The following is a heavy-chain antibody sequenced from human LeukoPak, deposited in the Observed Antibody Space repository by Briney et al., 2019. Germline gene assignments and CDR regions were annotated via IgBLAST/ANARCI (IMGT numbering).Heavy chain of an antibody. Sequence: PGGSLRLSCAASGFTFSSYGMHWVRQAPGKGLEWVAVISYDGSNKYYADSVKGRFTISRDNSKNTLYLQMNSLRAEDTAVYYCAKDSYYYDSSGSISYSDYWGQGTLVTVSS. CDR1: GFTFSSYG. CDR3: AKDSYYYDSSGSISYSDY. J-gene: IGHJ4*02. CDR2: ISYDGSNK. V-gene: IGHV3-30*18. D-gene: IGHD3-22*01.